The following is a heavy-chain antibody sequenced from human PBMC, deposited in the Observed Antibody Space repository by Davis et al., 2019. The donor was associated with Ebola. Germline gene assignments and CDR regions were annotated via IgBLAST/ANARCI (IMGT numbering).Heavy chain of an antibody. D-gene: IGHD6-6*01. Sequence: GESLKISCAASAFTFSNYYMYWVRQAPGEGLMCVSRINSDGTFTTYADSVKGRFTISRDNAKNTLYLQMNSLRAEDTAVYYCARVLAARPWYFDLWGRGTLVTVSS. J-gene: IGHJ2*01. CDR2: INSDGTFT. CDR3: ARVLAARPWYFDL. V-gene: IGHV3-74*01. CDR1: AFTFSNYY.